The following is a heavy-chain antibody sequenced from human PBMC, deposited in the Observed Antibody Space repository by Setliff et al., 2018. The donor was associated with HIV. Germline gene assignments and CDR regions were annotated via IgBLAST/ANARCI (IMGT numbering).Heavy chain of an antibody. J-gene: IGHJ4*02. CDR3: ARDSGTVVGATGPGY. Sequence: GGSLRLSCSVSGFIFSSYWMNWVRQTPGKGLEWVAKIKQDGSETSYVDSVKGRFTVSRDNAKNSLYLQMNSLRADDAAVYYCARDSGTVVGATGPGYWGQGTLVTVSS. CDR2: IKQDGSET. D-gene: IGHD1-26*01. CDR1: GFIFSSYW. V-gene: IGHV3-7*01.